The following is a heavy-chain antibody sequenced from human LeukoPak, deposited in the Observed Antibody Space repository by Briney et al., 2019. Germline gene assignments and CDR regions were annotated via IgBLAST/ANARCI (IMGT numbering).Heavy chain of an antibody. D-gene: IGHD3-22*01. CDR1: GGSFSGYY. J-gene: IGHJ4*02. V-gene: IGHV4-34*01. Sequence: SETLSLTCAVYGGSFSGYYWSWIRQPPGEGLEWIGEINHSGSTNYNPSLKSRVTISVDTSKNQFSLKLSSVTAAVTAVYYCARRTEYCYDSSGYYHSDWGQGTLVTVSS. CDR2: INHSGST. CDR3: ARRTEYCYDSSGYYHSD.